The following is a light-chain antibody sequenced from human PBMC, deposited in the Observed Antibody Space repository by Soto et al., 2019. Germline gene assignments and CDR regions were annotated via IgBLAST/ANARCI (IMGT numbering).Light chain of an antibody. J-gene: IGLJ2*01. CDR1: SSDVGGYNY. CDR2: EVS. CDR3: SSYTSSNTVV. Sequence: QSALTQPASVSGSPGQSITISCTGTSSDVGGYNYVSWYQQHPGKAPKLMIYEVSNRPSGVSNRFSGSKSGNTASLTISGRQAEDEADYYCSSYTSSNTVVFGGGTKVTVL. V-gene: IGLV2-14*01.